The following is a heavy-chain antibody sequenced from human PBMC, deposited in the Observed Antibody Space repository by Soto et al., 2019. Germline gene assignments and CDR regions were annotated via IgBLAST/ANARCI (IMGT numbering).Heavy chain of an antibody. D-gene: IGHD6-19*01. Sequence: PSETLSLTCAVYGGSFSGYYWSWIRQPPGKGLEWIGEINHSGSTNYNPSLKSRVTISVDTSKNQFSLKLSSVTAADTAVYYCAIGPQWLAPRWFDPWGQGTLVTVSS. CDR3: AIGPQWLAPRWFDP. CDR2: INHSGST. J-gene: IGHJ5*02. CDR1: GGSFSGYY. V-gene: IGHV4-34*01.